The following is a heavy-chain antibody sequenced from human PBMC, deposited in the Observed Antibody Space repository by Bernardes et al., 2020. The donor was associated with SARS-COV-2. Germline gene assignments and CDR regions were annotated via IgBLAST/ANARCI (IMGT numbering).Heavy chain of an antibody. J-gene: IGHJ4*02. Sequence: GGSLRLSCAASGFTFSDSGMHWVRQPPGKGLQWVAVISDDGSSNYYADSVKGRFTVSRDNSKNRLYLQMHSLRADDTAVYYCATYLPHSTSEIYWGQGTQVTVSS. CDR1: GFTFSDSG. V-gene: IGHV3-30*03. D-gene: IGHD1-26*01. CDR3: ATYLPHSTSEIY. CDR2: ISDDGSSN.